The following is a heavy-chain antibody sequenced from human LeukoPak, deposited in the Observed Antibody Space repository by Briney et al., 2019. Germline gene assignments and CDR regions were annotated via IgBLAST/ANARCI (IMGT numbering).Heavy chain of an antibody. J-gene: IGHJ4*02. CDR2: IKPDGSDK. CDR3: ATDGLHTGVETEY. Sequence: GGSLRLSCAASGFTFRNYHMSWVRQTPGKGLEWVANIKPDGSDKYYVDSVKGRFTISRDNAKNSLYLQMNSLRAEDTAVYYCATDGLHTGVETEYWGQGTLVTVSS. D-gene: IGHD5-18*01. V-gene: IGHV3-7*01. CDR1: GFTFRNYH.